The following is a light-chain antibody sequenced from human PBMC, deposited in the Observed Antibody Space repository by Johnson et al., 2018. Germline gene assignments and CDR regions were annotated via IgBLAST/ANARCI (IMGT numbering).Light chain of an antibody. Sequence: QSGLTQPPSVSAAPGQKVTISCSGSSSNIGNNYVSWYQQLPGTAPKLLIYENNKRPSGIPDRFSGSKSGTSATLGITGLQTGAEADYYCGTWDSSLSAGNVFGTGTKVTVL. J-gene: IGLJ1*01. CDR3: GTWDSSLSAGNV. V-gene: IGLV1-51*02. CDR1: SSNIGNNY. CDR2: ENN.